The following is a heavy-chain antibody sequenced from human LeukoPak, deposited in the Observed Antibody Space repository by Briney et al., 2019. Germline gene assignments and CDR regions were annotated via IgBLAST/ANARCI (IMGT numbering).Heavy chain of an antibody. J-gene: IGHJ4*02. CDR2: VKQVASDE. D-gene: IGHD6-13*01. CDR1: GFIFSNYW. CDR3: ARVYSTGWSGSYFDC. Sequence: GGSLRLSCAASGFIFSNYWMSWVRQAPGEGLEWVANVKQVASDEYYLDSVKGRFTISRDNAKNSLYLQMNSLRAEDTAVYYCARVYSTGWSGSYFDCWGQGTLVTVSS. V-gene: IGHV3-7*04.